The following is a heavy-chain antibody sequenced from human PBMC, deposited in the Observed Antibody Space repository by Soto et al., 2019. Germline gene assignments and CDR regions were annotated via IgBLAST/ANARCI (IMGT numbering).Heavy chain of an antibody. J-gene: IGHJ4*02. CDR1: GTSISGGDYY. D-gene: IGHD6-13*01. CDR2: IYYSGST. V-gene: IGHV4-61*08. Sequence: PSETLSLTCTVSGTSISGGDYYWSWIRQPPGEGLEWIGYIYYSGSTNYNPSLKSRVTISVDTSKNQFSLKLSSVTAADTAVYYCARHVGSSETYSSSWEFDYWGQGTLVXVSS. CDR3: ARHVGSSETYSSSWEFDY.